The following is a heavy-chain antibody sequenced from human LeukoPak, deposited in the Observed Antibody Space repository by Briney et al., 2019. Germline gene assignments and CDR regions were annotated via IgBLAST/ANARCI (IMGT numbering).Heavy chain of an antibody. D-gene: IGHD6-13*01. Sequence: GGSLRLSCAASGFTFSSYSMNWVRQAPGKGLEWVSSISSSSSYIYYADSVKGRFTISRDNAKNSLYLQMNSLRAEDTAVYYCARAGASYGSSWYTRPFGGLNWYFDLWGRGTLVTVSS. J-gene: IGHJ2*01. V-gene: IGHV3-21*01. CDR1: GFTFSSYS. CDR2: ISSSSSYI. CDR3: ARAGASYGSSWYTRPFGGLNWYFDL.